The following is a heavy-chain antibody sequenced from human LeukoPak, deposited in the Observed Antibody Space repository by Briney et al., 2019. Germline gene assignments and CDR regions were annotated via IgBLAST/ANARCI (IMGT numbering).Heavy chain of an antibody. D-gene: IGHD2-15*01. CDR1: GYTFTSYG. J-gene: IGHJ5*02. CDR2: ISAYNGNT. V-gene: IGHV1-18*01. Sequence: ASVKVSCTASGYTFTSYGISWVRQAPGQGLEWMGWISAYNGNTNYAQKLQGRVTMTTDTSTSTAYMELRSLRSDDTAVYYCARGDLLGYCSGGSCYGNWFDPWGQGTLVTVSS. CDR3: ARGDLLGYCSGGSCYGNWFDP.